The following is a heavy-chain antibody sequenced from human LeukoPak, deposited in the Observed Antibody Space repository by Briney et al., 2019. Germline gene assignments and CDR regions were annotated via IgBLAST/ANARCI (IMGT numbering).Heavy chain of an antibody. D-gene: IGHD4-17*01. Sequence: SETLSLTCTVSGGTISDYYWSWIRQPPGKGLEWIGYIYYSGGTNYNPSLKCRVTISVDTSKNQFSLNLSSVTAADTATYYCAREGGDSVGDAFDIWGQGTMVTVSS. CDR1: GGTISDYY. J-gene: IGHJ3*02. CDR2: IYYSGGT. CDR3: AREGGDSVGDAFDI. V-gene: IGHV4-59*01.